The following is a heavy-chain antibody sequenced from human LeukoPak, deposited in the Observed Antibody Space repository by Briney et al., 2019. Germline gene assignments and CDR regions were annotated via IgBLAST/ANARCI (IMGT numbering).Heavy chain of an antibody. CDR2: IDHRGTA. Sequence: SETLSLTCAVYGASYNAYYWSWIRQPPGKGLEWIGDIDHRGTATYNPSLKSRLTISADASKNQFSLKLNSLTDADTAVYYCAVGITILGVAASFDSWGQGNLVIVSS. CDR3: AVGITILGVAASFDS. V-gene: IGHV4-34*01. J-gene: IGHJ4*02. D-gene: IGHD3-3*01. CDR1: GASYNAYY.